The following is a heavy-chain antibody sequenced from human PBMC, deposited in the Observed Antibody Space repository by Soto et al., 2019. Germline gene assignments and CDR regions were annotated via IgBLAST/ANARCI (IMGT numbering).Heavy chain of an antibody. Sequence: QVQLVQSGAEVKKPGASVKVSCRTSGYTFSGFYIHWVRQAPGQGLESMGWIYPDSGGTDYAQKFQGRVTLTRDTSISTAYMELSRLRSDDTAVYYCRVTGVSEVDYWGQGTLVTVSS. J-gene: IGHJ4*02. CDR2: IYPDSGGT. D-gene: IGHD2-8*01. CDR1: GYTFSGFY. V-gene: IGHV1-2*02. CDR3: RVTGVSEVDY.